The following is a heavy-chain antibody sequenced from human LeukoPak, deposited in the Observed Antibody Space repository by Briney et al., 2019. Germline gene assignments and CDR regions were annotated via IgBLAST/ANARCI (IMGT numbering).Heavy chain of an antibody. D-gene: IGHD6-19*01. CDR1: GFTVSSNS. CDR3: AKDASSGSTPGYFDY. Sequence: GGSLRLSCTVSGFTVSSNSMSWVRQAPGKGLEWVSFIFSSTHYADSVKGRFTISRDNSKNTLYLQMNSLRAEDTAVYYCAKDASSGSTPGYFDYWGQGTLVTVSS. V-gene: IGHV3-53*01. CDR2: IFSST. J-gene: IGHJ4*02.